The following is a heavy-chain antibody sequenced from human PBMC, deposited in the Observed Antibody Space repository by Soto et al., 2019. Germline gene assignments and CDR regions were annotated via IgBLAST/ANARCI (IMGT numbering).Heavy chain of an antibody. CDR1: GYTFTSYD. V-gene: IGHV1-8*01. Sequence: ASVKVSCKASGYTFTSYDINWVRQATGQGLEWMGWMNPNSGNTGYAQKFQGRVTMTRSTSISTAYMEMSSLRSEDTAVYYCARVMDGITMVRGVIGSPFDYWGRGTLVTVSS. J-gene: IGHJ4*02. CDR3: ARVMDGITMVRGVIGSPFDY. CDR2: MNPNSGNT. D-gene: IGHD3-10*01.